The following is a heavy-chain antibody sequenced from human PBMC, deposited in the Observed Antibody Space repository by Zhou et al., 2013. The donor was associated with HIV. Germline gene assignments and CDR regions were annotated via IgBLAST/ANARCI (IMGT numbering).Heavy chain of an antibody. J-gene: IGHJ4*02. CDR3: ARDRGSGWSFDY. CDR2: ISSSGSTI. Sequence: EVQLVESGGGLVQPGGSLRLSCAASGFTFSSYEMNWVRQAPGKGLEWVSYISSSGSTIYYADSVKGRFTISRDNAKNSLYLQMNSLRAEDTAVYYCARDRGSGWSFDYWGQGTLVTVSS. CDR1: GFTFSSYE. D-gene: IGHD6-19*01. V-gene: IGHV3-48*03.